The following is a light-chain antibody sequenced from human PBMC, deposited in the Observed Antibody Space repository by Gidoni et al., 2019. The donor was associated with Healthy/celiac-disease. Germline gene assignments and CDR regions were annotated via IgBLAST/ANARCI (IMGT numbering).Light chain of an antibody. CDR2: GAS. CDR1: QSVSSSY. V-gene: IGKV3-20*01. J-gene: IGKJ2*01. CDR3: QQYGSSPYT. Sequence: EIVLTQSPGTLSLSPGERATLSCRASQSVSSSYLAWYQQKPGQAPRLLIYGASSRANCNPDKFKGNGFGTDFTLTISRLEPEDFAVYYCQQYGSSPYTFGQGTKLEIK.